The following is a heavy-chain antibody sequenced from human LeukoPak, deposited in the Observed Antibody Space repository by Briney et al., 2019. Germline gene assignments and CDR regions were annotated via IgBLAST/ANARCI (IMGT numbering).Heavy chain of an antibody. CDR1: GFTFSSYG. J-gene: IGHJ4*02. D-gene: IGHD6-19*01. CDR2: IRYDGSNK. V-gene: IGHV3-30*02. Sequence: LPGGSLRLSCAASGFTFSSYGMHWVRQAPGKGLEWVAFIRYDGSNKYYADSVKGRFTISRDNSKNTLYLQMNSLRAEDTAVYYCVRGSNDWYGMDYWGQGTLVTVSA. CDR3: VRGSNDWYGMDY.